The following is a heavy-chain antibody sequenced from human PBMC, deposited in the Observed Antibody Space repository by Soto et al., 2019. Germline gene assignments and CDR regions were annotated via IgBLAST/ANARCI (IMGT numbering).Heavy chain of an antibody. CDR1: GFTFSSYE. Sequence: GGSLRLSCAASGFTFSSYEMHWFRQAPGKGLEWISYISNSGTGTYYADSVRGRFTMSRDNTKNSVSLQMYSLRAEDTAIYYCVRDLHEPLAADALREANWGQGTQVTVSS. CDR2: ISNSGTGT. J-gene: IGHJ4*02. D-gene: IGHD4-17*01. CDR3: VRDLHEPLAADALREAN. V-gene: IGHV3-48*03.